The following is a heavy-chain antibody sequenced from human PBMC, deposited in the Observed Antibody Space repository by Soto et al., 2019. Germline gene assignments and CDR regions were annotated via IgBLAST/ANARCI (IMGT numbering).Heavy chain of an antibody. Sequence: QMQLVQSGPEVKTPGTSVKVSCKASGFTFTSSAVQWVRQARGQRLEWIGWLVVGSGNTNYAQKFQKRVTIPRDMSTSTAYIELSSLRSEDTAVYYCAATRPGVGYYCVMDVWGQGTTVTGSS. D-gene: IGHD2-8*01. J-gene: IGHJ6*02. V-gene: IGHV1-58*01. CDR2: LVVGSGNT. CDR3: AATRPGVGYYCVMDV. CDR1: GFTFTSSA.